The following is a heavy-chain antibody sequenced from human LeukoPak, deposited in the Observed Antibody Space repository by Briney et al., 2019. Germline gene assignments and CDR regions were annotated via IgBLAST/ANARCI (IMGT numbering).Heavy chain of an antibody. Sequence: SVKVSCKASGGTFSSYAISWVRQAPGQGLEWMGRIIPILGIANYAQKFQGRVTITADKSTSTAYMELSSLRSEDTAVYYCGRDRGGRLPAVPEYLQHWGQGTLVTVSS. D-gene: IGHD3-16*01. V-gene: IGHV1-69*04. CDR1: GGTFSSYA. CDR3: GRDRGGRLPAVPEYLQH. J-gene: IGHJ1*01. CDR2: IIPILGIA.